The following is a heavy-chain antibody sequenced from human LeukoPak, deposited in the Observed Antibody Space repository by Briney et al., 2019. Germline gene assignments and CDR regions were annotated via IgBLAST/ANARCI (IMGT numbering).Heavy chain of an antibody. J-gene: IGHJ4*02. CDR1: GFTFSSYW. V-gene: IGHV3-7*03. CDR3: ARDRVSYSSSWKLFDY. CDR2: IKQDGSEK. Sequence: GGSLRLSCAASGFTFSSYWMSWVRQAPGKGLEWVANIKQDGSEKYYVDSVKGRFTISRDNAKNSLYLQMNSLRAEDTAVYYCARDRVSYSSSWKLFDYWGQGTLVTVSS. D-gene: IGHD6-13*01.